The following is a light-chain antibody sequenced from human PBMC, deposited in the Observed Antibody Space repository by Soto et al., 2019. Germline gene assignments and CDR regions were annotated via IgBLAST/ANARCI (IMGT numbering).Light chain of an antibody. V-gene: IGKV3-15*01. Sequence: EVVMTQSPATLSISPWERATLSCRASQSVSSNLAWYQQKHGQAPRLLIYGASTRATGIPARFSGSGSGTEFTLTISSLQSEDFAVYHCQQYDNWPPITFGQATRLEIK. CDR3: QQYDNWPPIT. CDR1: QSVSSN. J-gene: IGKJ5*01. CDR2: GAS.